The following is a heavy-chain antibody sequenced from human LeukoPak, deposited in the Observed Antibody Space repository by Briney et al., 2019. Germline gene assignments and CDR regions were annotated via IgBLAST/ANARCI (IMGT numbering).Heavy chain of an antibody. CDR2: ISAYNGNT. V-gene: IGHV1-18*01. J-gene: IGHJ5*02. Sequence: EASVKLSCKASGYTFTSYGISWVRQAPGQGLEWMGWISAYNGNTNYAQKLQSRVTMTTDTATSTAYMELRSLRSDDTAVYYCARDGSGYYYDSSGWNGFDPWGQGTLVTVSS. CDR1: GYTFTSYG. D-gene: IGHD3-22*01. CDR3: ARDGSGYYYDSSGWNGFDP.